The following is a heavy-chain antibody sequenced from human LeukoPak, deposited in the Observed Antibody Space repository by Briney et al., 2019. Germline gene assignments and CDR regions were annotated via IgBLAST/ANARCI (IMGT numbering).Heavy chain of an antibody. Sequence: PGGSLRLSCAASGFTFSNYWVFWVRQAPGKGLVWVSHIKGDGGTTSYAESVKGRFTISRDNAKNTLSLQMSSLRVEDTAVYYCARGGVTAGFDYWGQGTLVTVSS. CDR3: ARGGVTAGFDY. V-gene: IGHV3-74*01. J-gene: IGHJ4*02. D-gene: IGHD2-21*02. CDR2: IKGDGGTT. CDR1: GFTFSNYW.